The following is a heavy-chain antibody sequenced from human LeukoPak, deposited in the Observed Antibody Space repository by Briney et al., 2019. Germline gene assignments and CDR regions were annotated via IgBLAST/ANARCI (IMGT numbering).Heavy chain of an antibody. V-gene: IGHV1-18*01. Sequence: ASVKVSCKASGYTFTNFAISWVRQAPGEGLEWMGWINTYNGNTDYAQKVQDRVTMTADTSTSTAYMELGSLRSDDTAVYYCTREDLCGGNVYRCGGSDSWGQGTLVTVSS. J-gene: IGHJ4*02. CDR1: GYTFTNFA. CDR3: TREDLCGGNVYRCGGSDS. D-gene: IGHD4-23*01. CDR2: INTYNGNT.